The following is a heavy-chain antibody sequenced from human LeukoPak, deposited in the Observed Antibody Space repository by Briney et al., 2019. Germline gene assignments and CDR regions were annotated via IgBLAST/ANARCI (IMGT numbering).Heavy chain of an antibody. J-gene: IGHJ4*02. CDR3: ARTRYDQRPFDY. V-gene: IGHV3-23*01. CDR1: GFSFINYD. CDR2: ISGTGVRT. Sequence: PGGSLRLSCAASGFSFINYDMTWVRQAPGMGLEWVSAISGTGVRTFYADSVKGRFTISRDNSKNTLYLQMNSLRAEGTAVYYCARTRYDQRPFDYWGQGTLVTVSS. D-gene: IGHD5-12*01.